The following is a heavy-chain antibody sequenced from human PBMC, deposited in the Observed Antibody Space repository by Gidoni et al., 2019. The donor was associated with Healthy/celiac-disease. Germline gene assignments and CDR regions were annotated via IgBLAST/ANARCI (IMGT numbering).Heavy chain of an antibody. CDR1: GGAFSSYA. J-gene: IGHJ6*02. V-gene: IGHV1-69*06. CDR2: IIPIFGTA. CDR3: ARGYCSGGSCYSGAYYYGMDV. D-gene: IGHD2-15*01. Sequence: QVQLVQSGAEVKKPGSSVKVSCKASGGAFSSYAISWVRQAPGQGLEWMGGIIPIFGTANYAQKFQGRVTLAADKSTSTAYMELSSLRSEDTAVYYCARGYCSGGSCYSGAYYYGMDVWGQGTTVTVSS.